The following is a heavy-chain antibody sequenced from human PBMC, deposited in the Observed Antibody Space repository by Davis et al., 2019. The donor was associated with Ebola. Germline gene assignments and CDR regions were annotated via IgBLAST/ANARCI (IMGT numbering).Heavy chain of an antibody. CDR1: GYTFTSYA. CDR3: ARGETDYGSGSWSYYYYGMDV. V-gene: IGHV1-3*01. J-gene: IGHJ6*02. D-gene: IGHD3-10*01. Sequence: ASVKVSCKASGYTFTSYAMHWVRQAPGQRLEWMGWINAGNGNTKYSQKFQGRVTITRDTSASTAYMELSSLRSEDTAVYYCARGETDYGSGSWSYYYYGMDVWGQGTTVTVSS. CDR2: INAGNGNT.